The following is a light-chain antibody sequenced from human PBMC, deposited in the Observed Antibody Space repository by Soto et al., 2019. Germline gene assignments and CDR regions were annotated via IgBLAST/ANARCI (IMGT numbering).Light chain of an antibody. Sequence: EIVLTQSPGTLSLSPGERATLSCRASQSVSSSYLAWYQQTPGQAPMLLIYGASSRADGIPDRFSGSGSGTDFTLTISRLEPEEVSGYCCQQYGSSPWTFGQGTKVEIK. CDR3: QQYGSSPWT. CDR2: GAS. V-gene: IGKV3-20*01. CDR1: QSVSSSY. J-gene: IGKJ1*01.